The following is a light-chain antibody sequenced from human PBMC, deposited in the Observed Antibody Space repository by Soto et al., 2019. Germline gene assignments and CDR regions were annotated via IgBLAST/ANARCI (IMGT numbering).Light chain of an antibody. Sequence: QSVLRHPRSVCWAPGHRVTISCTGSSSNIGAGYDVHWYQQLPGTAPKLLIYGNSNRPSGVPDRFSGSKSGTSASLAITGLQAEDEADYYCQSYDSSLSGVFGTGTKVTVL. CDR2: GNS. V-gene: IGLV1-40*01. J-gene: IGLJ1*01. CDR3: QSYDSSLSGV. CDR1: SSNIGAGYD.